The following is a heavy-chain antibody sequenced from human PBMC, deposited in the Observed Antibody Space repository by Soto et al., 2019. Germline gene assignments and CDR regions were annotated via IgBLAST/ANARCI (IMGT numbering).Heavy chain of an antibody. CDR3: ARDMHAYYYDSSGYP. D-gene: IGHD3-22*01. CDR1: GGTCSSYA. CDR2: IIPIFGTA. Sequence: SVKVSCKASGGTCSSYAISWVRQAPGQGLEWMGGIIPIFGTANYAQKFQGRVTITADESTSTAYMELSSLRSEDTAVYYCARDMHAYYYDSSGYPWGQGTLVTVSS. V-gene: IGHV1-69*13. J-gene: IGHJ4*02.